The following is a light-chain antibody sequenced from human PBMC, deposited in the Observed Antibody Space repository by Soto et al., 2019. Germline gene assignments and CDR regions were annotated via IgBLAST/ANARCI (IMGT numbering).Light chain of an antibody. Sequence: IVMTQSPATLSVSPGEGVTLSCRASENVGTNVAWYQQRPGQDPRLLIYGSSTRATGTPATFSGSGSGTAFTLTISSLQSEESAVYYCQQYNNWGLSFGGGTKVEIK. CDR2: GSS. CDR1: ENVGTN. CDR3: QQYNNWGLS. V-gene: IGKV3D-15*01. J-gene: IGKJ4*01.